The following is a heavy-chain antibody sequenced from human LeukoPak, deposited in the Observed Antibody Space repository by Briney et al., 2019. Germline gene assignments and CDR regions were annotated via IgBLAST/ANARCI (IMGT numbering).Heavy chain of an antibody. CDR2: IIPIFGTA. V-gene: IGHV1-69*13. CDR3: ARNSLLGYCSSTSCYTGLDY. Sequence: SVNVSCKASGGTFSSYAISWVRQAPGQGVEWMGVIIPIFGTANYAQKFQGRVTITADEYTRTAHMELSRLRLEDTAGYYCARNSLLGYCSSTSCYTGLDYWGQGTLVTVSS. J-gene: IGHJ4*02. CDR1: GGTFSSYA. D-gene: IGHD2-2*02.